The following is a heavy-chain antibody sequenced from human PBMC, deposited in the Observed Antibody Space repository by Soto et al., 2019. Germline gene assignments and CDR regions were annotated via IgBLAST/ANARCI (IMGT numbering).Heavy chain of an antibody. CDR2: ISYDGSNK. CDR1: GFTFSSYG. V-gene: IGHV3-30*18. J-gene: IGHJ6*02. D-gene: IGHD3-10*01. Sequence: HPGGSLRLSCAASGFTFSSYGMHWVRQAPGKGLEWVAVISYDGSNKYYADSVKGRFTISRDNSKNTLYLQMNSLRAEDTAVYYCAKDLGSGSYLRYYGMDVWGQGTTVTVSS. CDR3: AKDLGSGSYLRYYGMDV.